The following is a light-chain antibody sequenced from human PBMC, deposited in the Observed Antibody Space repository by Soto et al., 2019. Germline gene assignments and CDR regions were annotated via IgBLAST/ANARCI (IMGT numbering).Light chain of an antibody. V-gene: IGKV1-5*03. CDR1: QTISSW. CDR3: LQYSSHSWT. CDR2: KAS. J-gene: IGKJ1*01. Sequence: DIQMTQSPSSLSASVEDRVTITCRASQTISSWLAWYQQKPGKAPKLLIYKASTLKSGVPSRFSGSGSGTEFTLTISRLQPDDVATYYCLQYSSHSWTFGQGTKVDIK.